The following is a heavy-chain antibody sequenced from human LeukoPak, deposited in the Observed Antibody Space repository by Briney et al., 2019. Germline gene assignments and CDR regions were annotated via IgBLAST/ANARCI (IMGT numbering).Heavy chain of an antibody. CDR2: FNPNSGGT. CDR1: GYTFTGYY. J-gene: IGHJ4*02. CDR3: ARDLRYYDYVWGRYRLNY. Sequence: ASVKVSCTASGYTFTGYYMHWVRQAPGQGLEWMGRFNPNSGGTNYAQKFQGRVTMTRDTSISTAYMELSRLRSDDTAVYYCARDLRYYDYVWGRYRLNYWGQGTLVTISS. D-gene: IGHD3-16*02. V-gene: IGHV1-2*06.